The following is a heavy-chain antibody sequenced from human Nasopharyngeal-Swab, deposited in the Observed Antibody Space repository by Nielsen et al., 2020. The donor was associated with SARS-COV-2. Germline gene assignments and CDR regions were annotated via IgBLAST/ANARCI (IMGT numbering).Heavy chain of an antibody. CDR3: AKDMSPNTYYYYMDV. J-gene: IGHJ6*03. CDR2: ISWNSGSI. CDR1: GFTFDDYA. Sequence: GGSLRLSCAASGFTFDDYAMHWVRQAPGKGLEWVSGISWNSGSIGYADSVKGRFTISRDNAKNSLYLQMNSLRAEDTALYYCAKDMSPNTYYYYMDVWGQGTLVTVSS. V-gene: IGHV3-9*01.